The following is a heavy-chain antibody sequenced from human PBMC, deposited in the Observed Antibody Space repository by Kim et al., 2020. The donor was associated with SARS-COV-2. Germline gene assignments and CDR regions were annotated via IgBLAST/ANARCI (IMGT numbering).Heavy chain of an antibody. CDR3: AKPENSGSYYTDAFDI. D-gene: IGHD1-26*01. CDR1: GFTFSSYA. V-gene: IGHV3-23*01. CDR2: ISGSGGST. J-gene: IGHJ3*02. Sequence: GGSLRHSCAASGFTFSSYAMSWVRQAPGKGLEWVSAISGSGGSTYYADSVKGRFTISRDNSKNTLYLQMNSLRAEDTAVYYCAKPENSGSYYTDAFDIWGQGTMVTVSS.